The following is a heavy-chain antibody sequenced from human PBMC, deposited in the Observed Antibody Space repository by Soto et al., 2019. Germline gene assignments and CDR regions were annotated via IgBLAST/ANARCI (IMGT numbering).Heavy chain of an antibody. V-gene: IGHV5-51*01. J-gene: IGHJ6*02. CDR1: GYSFTSYW. Sequence: PGESLKISCKGSGYSFTSYWIGWVRQMPGKGLEWMGIIYPGDSDTRYSPSFQGQVTISADKSISTAYLQWSSLKASDTAMYYCARQRYYYDSSGYPDYYGMDVWGQGTTVT. D-gene: IGHD3-22*01. CDR2: IYPGDSDT. CDR3: ARQRYYYDSSGYPDYYGMDV.